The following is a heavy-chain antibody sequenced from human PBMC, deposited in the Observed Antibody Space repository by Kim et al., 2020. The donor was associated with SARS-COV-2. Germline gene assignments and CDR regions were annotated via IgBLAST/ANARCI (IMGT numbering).Heavy chain of an antibody. CDR1: GFTFDDYA. V-gene: IGHV3-9*01. J-gene: IGHJ4*01. D-gene: IGHD1-26*01. CDR3: AKVICEGYSGNYFYY. CDR2: ISWDSGSY. Sequence: GGSLRLSCAASGFTFDDYAMHWVRQAPGKGLEWVSGISWDSGSYDSADLVKGRFISSRDNANNSLYLLMNSLSAEEAALYYCAKVICEGYSGNYFYYWG.